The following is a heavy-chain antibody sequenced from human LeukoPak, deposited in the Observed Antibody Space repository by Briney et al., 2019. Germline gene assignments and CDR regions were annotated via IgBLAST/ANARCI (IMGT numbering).Heavy chain of an antibody. Sequence: GGSLRLSCAASGFTGSSNYMSWDRQAPGKGLEWDSVIYSGGSTYYADSVKGRFTISRDNSKNTLYLQMNSLRAEDTAVYYCASGSGSYRTPYYYMDVWGTGTTVTVSS. V-gene: IGHV3-53*01. CDR3: ASGSGSYRTPYYYMDV. D-gene: IGHD3-10*01. CDR1: GFTGSSNY. CDR2: IYSGGST. J-gene: IGHJ6*03.